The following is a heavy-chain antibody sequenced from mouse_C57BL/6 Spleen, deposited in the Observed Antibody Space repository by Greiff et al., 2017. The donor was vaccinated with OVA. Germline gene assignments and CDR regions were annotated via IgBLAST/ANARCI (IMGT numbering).Heavy chain of an antibody. V-gene: IGHV1-69*01. Sequence: QVQLQQPGAELVMPGASVKLSCKASGYTFTSYWMHWVKQRPGQGLEWIGEIDPSDSYTNYNQKFKGKSTLTVDKSSSTAYMQLSSLTSEDSAVYYCARGTNWDVRGTFEYWGQGTTLTVSS. J-gene: IGHJ2*01. CDR3: ARGTNWDVRGTFEY. CDR2: IDPSDSYT. CDR1: GYTFTSYW. D-gene: IGHD4-1*01.